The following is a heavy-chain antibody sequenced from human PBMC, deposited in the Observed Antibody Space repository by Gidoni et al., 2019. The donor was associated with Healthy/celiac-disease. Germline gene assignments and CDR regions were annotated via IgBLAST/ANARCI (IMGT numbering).Heavy chain of an antibody. CDR1: GFTFSNAW. D-gene: IGHD3-10*01. J-gene: IGHJ4*02. CDR2: IKSKTDGGTT. Sequence: EVQLVESGGGLVKPGGSLRLSCAASGFTFSNAWMSGVRQAPGKGLEWVGRIKSKTDGGTTDYAAPVKGRFTISRDDSKNTLYLQMNSLKTEDTAVYYCTTDVVSGSPDYWGQGTLVTVSS. V-gene: IGHV3-15*01. CDR3: TTDVVSGSPDY.